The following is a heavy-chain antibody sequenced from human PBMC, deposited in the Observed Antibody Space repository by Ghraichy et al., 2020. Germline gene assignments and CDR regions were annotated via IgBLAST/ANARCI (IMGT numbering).Heavy chain of an antibody. CDR1: GDSLVTDDYY. CDR3: ARATTAVDN. CDR2: LSYGGNT. J-gene: IGHJ4*02. V-gene: IGHV4-30-4*01. Sequence: SETLSLTCSVSGDSLVTDDYYWSWIRQPPGKGLEWIGHLSYGGNTYYNPSLKSRLTISVDTSKNQFSLRLSSMTAADTAVYYCARATTAVDNWGQGTLVTVSS. D-gene: IGHD2/OR15-2a*01.